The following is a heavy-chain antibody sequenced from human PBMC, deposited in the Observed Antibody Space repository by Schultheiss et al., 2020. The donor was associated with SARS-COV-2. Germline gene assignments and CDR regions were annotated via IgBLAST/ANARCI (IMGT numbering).Heavy chain of an antibody. CDR3: ARVPSLKGIVVVVDGFDY. V-gene: IGHV1-18*01. D-gene: IGHD2-15*01. Sequence: ASVKVSCKASGYTFTSYGISWVRQAPGQGLEWMGWISAYNGNTNYAQKLQGRVTMTTDTSTSTAYMELRSLRSDDTAVYYCARVPSLKGIVVVVDGFDYWGQGTLVTVSA. CDR1: GYTFTSYG. CDR2: ISAYNGNT. J-gene: IGHJ4*02.